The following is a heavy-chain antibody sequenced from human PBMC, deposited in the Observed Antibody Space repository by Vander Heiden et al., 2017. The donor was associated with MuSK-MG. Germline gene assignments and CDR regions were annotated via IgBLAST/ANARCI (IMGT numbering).Heavy chain of an antibody. CDR3: ARENRYDAFDI. V-gene: IGHV3-30*04. CDR2: ISYDGSNK. J-gene: IGHJ3*02. CDR1: GFTFSSYA. Sequence: QVQLVESGGDVVQPWRSLRLSCAASGFTFSSYAMHWVRQATGKGLEWVAVISYDGSNKYYADSVKGRFTISRDNSKNTLYLQMNSLRAEDTAVYYCARENRYDAFDIWGQGTMVTVSS.